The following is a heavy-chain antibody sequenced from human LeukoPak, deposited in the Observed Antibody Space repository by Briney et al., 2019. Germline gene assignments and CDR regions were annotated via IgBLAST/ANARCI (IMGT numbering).Heavy chain of an antibody. V-gene: IGHV3-48*04. Sequence: GGSLRLSCAASEFTFVRYAMNWVRQAPGKGLEWVSYISSSSFKIGYADSVKGRFTISRDNSKNSLYLQMDSLRVEDTAVYYCARDPSYGSSWYYYMDVWGKGTTVTVSS. D-gene: IGHD6-13*01. J-gene: IGHJ6*03. CDR3: ARDPSYGSSWYYYMDV. CDR1: EFTFVRYA. CDR2: ISSSSFKI.